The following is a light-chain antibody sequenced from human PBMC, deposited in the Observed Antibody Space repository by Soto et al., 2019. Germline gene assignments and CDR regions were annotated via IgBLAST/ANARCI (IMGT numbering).Light chain of an antibody. CDR2: NAS. Sequence: DIVLTQSPATLSLSPGERATLSCRASQTVGSYLAWYQQKPGQVPRLLIYNASNRATGIPARFSGSGSGTDFTLTISSLEPEDFAVYYCQQRSNWPLPWTFGQGAKVEIK. CDR3: QQRSNWPLPWT. CDR1: QTVGSY. V-gene: IGKV3-11*01. J-gene: IGKJ1*01.